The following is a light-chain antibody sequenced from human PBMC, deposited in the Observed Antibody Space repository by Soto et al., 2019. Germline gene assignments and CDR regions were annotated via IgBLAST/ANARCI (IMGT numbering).Light chain of an antibody. CDR2: AAY. J-gene: IGKJ4*01. CDR3: KQYGRSPS. Sequence: IVLTQSTSTLSLSPGERATLYCVASQSVSTNYLAWYHQNPGLAPRLLIYAAYSSATGISDRFSASGSGTDFIPTLSRLQPQDFPVYYCKQYGRSPSLGGGTKVDTK. CDR1: QSVSTNY. V-gene: IGKV3D-20*01.